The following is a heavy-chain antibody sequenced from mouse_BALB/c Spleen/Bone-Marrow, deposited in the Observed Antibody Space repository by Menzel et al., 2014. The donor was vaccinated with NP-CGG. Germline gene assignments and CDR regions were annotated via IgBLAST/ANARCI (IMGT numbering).Heavy chain of an antibody. CDR2: IHPNSGNT. CDR3: GRHQRYAYCFAY. J-gene: IGHJ2*01. D-gene: IGHD2-14*01. V-gene: IGHV1S130*01. CDR1: GYTFTSSW. Sequence: VQLQQPGPVLVRPGASVKLSCKASGYTFTSSWMHWARQRPGLGLEWIREIHPNSGNTNYNEKFKGKATLTVDKSSSTAYVDPSSIPAQDSAVFYCGRHQRYAYCFAYWGQGTTLTV.